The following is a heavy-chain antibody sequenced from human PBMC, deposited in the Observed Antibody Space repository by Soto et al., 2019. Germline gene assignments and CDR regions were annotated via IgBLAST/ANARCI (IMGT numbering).Heavy chain of an antibody. CDR2: ISYDGSNK. D-gene: IGHD5-18*01. CDR1: GFTFSSYA. Sequence: GSLRLSCAASGFTFSSYAMHWVRQAPGKGLEWVAVISYDGSNKYYADSVKGRFTISRDNSKNTLYLQMNSLRAEDTAVYYCARVDTAMGQYYYYYGMDVWGQGTTVTVSS. J-gene: IGHJ6*02. V-gene: IGHV3-30-3*01. CDR3: ARVDTAMGQYYYYYGMDV.